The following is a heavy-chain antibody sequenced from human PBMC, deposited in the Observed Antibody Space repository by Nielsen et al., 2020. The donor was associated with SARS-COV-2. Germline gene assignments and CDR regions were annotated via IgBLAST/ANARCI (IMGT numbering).Heavy chain of an antibody. J-gene: IGHJ4*02. CDR1: GDTFRSYV. CDR3: ASQGNPDYFDFDY. CDR2: IIPVFGTV. Sequence: SVKVSCKASGDTFRSYVIRWVRQAPGQGLEWMGGIIPVFGTVNYAQKFQGRVTITADESTSTAYMELSSLRSEDTAAYYCASQGNPDYFDFDYWGQGTLVTVSS. D-gene: IGHD2/OR15-2a*01. V-gene: IGHV1-69*13.